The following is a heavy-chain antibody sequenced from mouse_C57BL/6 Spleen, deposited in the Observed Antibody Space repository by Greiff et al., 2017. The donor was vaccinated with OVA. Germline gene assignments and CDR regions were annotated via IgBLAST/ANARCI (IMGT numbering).Heavy chain of an antibody. CDR3: ARSDYDVAWFAY. Sequence: QVQLKQSGPELVKPGASVKISCKASGYAFSSSWMNWVKQRPGKGLEWIGRIYPGDGDTNYNGKFKGKATLTADKSSSTAYMQLSSLTSEDSAVYFCARSDYDVAWFAYWGQGTLVTVSA. J-gene: IGHJ3*01. D-gene: IGHD2-4*01. CDR2: IYPGDGDT. CDR1: GYAFSSSW. V-gene: IGHV1-82*01.